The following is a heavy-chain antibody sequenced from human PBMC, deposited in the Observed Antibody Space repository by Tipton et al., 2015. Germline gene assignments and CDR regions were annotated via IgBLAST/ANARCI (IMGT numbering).Heavy chain of an antibody. CDR1: GGSITSSTYY. J-gene: IGHJ5*02. CDR2: FFYSGGT. Sequence: TLSLTCTVSGGSITSSTYYWGWIRQPPGKGLEWIGSFFYSGGTSYNPSLKSRVTISADTSKNQFSLKVTSVTAADTATYYCARRGRSGRWDWFDPWGHGTLVTVSS. D-gene: IGHD6-19*01. V-gene: IGHV4-39*01. CDR3: ARRGRSGRWDWFDP.